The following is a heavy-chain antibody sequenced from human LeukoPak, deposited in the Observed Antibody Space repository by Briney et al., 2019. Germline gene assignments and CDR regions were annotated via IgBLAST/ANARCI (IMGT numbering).Heavy chain of an antibody. CDR1: GGSISSSSYY. Sequence: SETLSLTCTVSGGSISSSSYYWGWIRQPPGKGLEWIGSIYHSESTYYNPSLKSRVTISVDTSKSQFSLKLSSVTAADTAVYYCARGPSTVTTSYGDYWGQGTLVTVSS. J-gene: IGHJ4*02. CDR3: ARGPSTVTTSYGDY. V-gene: IGHV4-39*07. D-gene: IGHD4-17*01. CDR2: IYHSEST.